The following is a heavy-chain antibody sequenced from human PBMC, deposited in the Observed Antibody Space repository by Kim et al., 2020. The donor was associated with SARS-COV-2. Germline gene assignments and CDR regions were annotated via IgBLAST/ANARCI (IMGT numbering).Heavy chain of an antibody. CDR2: IYYSGST. CDR3: ASLIFAAAVGLKPNWFDP. D-gene: IGHD6-13*01. Sequence: SETLSLTCTVSGGSISSSSYYWGWIRQPPGKGLEWIGSIYYSGSTYYNPSLKSRVTISVDTSKNQFSLKLSSVTAADTAVYYCASLIFAAAVGLKPNWFDPWGQGTLVTVSS. V-gene: IGHV4-39*01. J-gene: IGHJ5*02. CDR1: GGSISSSSYY.